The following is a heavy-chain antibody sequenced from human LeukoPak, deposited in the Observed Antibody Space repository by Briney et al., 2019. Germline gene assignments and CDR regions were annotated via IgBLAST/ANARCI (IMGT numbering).Heavy chain of an antibody. J-gene: IGHJ4*02. CDR1: GFTFSSYA. V-gene: IGHV3-23*01. Sequence: GGSLRLSCAASGFTFSSYAMSWVRQALGKGLEWVSAISGSGGSTYYADSVKGRFTISRDNSKNTLYLQMNSLRAEDTAVYYCAKDGDTAIFFYYFDYWGQGTLVTVSS. CDR2: ISGSGGST. D-gene: IGHD5-18*01. CDR3: AKDGDTAIFFYYFDY.